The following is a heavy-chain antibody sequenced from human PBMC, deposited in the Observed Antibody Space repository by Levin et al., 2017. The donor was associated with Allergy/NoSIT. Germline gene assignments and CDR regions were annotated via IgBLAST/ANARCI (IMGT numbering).Heavy chain of an antibody. CDR2: ISYDGSNK. Sequence: GESLKISCAASGFTFSSYGMHWVRQAPGKGLEWVAVISYDGSNKYYADSVKGRFTISRDNSKNTLYLQMNSLRAEDTAVYYCAKGGSGRLPHFDYWGQGTLVTVSS. CDR3: AKGGSGRLPHFDY. J-gene: IGHJ4*02. CDR1: GFTFSSYG. V-gene: IGHV3-30*18. D-gene: IGHD3-10*01.